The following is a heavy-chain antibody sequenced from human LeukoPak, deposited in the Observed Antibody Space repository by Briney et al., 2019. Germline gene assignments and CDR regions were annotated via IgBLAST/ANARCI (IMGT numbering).Heavy chain of an antibody. CDR3: AAYYDFWSGYYTQGYYYYYMDV. CDR1: GGTFSSYA. CDR2: IIPIFGTA. D-gene: IGHD3-3*01. J-gene: IGHJ6*03. Sequence: ASVKVSCKASGGTFSSYAISWVRQAPGQGLEWMGGIIPIFGTANYAQKFQGRVTITTDGSTSTAYMELSSLRSEDTAVYYCAAYYDFWSGYYTQGYYYYYMDVWGKGTTVTVSS. V-gene: IGHV1-69*05.